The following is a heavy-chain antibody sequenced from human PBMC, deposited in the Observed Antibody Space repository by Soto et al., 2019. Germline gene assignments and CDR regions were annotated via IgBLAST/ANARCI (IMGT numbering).Heavy chain of an antibody. CDR1: GYTFTSYY. J-gene: IGHJ4*02. V-gene: IGHV1-8*01. D-gene: IGHD6-13*01. CDR3: VSSRATAGTSALDY. CDR2: MNPNTDNT. Sequence: GASVKVSCKAFGYTFTSYYINWVRQAPGQGLEWMGWMNPNTDNTGYAQKLQGRVTMTRNTSISTAYMELSSLRSEDTAVYYCVSSRATAGTSALDYWGRGTLVTVSS.